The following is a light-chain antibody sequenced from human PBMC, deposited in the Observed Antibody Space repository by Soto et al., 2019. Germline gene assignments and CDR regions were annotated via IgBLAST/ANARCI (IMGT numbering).Light chain of an antibody. V-gene: IGLV1-44*01. CDR3: ATWDDGLNGWV. CDR2: NNN. J-gene: IGLJ3*02. CDR1: SSNIGSNA. Sequence: QTVVTQPPSASGTPGQRVTISCSGRSSNIGSNAVNWYQQFPGMAPKVLIYNNNERPSGVPDRFSGSKSGTSASLAISGPQSEDEADYYCATWDDGLNGWVFGGGTKVTVL.